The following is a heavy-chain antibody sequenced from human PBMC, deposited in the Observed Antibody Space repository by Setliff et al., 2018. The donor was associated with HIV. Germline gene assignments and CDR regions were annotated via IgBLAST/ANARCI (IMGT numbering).Heavy chain of an antibody. CDR3: ARERLRFLEWLPLDY. CDR2: ISYDGINK. Sequence: SCKASGYTFTSYAMHWVRQAPGKGLEWVAVISYDGINKYYADSVKGRFTISRDNSKNTLYLQMNSLRAEDTAVYYCARERLRFLEWLPLDYWGQGTLVTVSS. CDR1: GYTFTSYA. J-gene: IGHJ4*02. D-gene: IGHD3-3*01. V-gene: IGHV3-30*04.